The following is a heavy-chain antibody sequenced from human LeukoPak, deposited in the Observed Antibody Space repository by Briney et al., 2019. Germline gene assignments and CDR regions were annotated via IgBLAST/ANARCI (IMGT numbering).Heavy chain of an antibody. CDR1: GFTFRSYG. J-gene: IGHJ4*02. V-gene: IGHV3-30*18. CDR2: ISDDGSTD. CDR3: AKSGGRYCSTGDCYFDH. D-gene: IGHD2-8*01. Sequence: GGSLRLSCVGSGFTFRSYGMHWVRQAPGKGLEWVGVISDDGSTDFYGDFVKGRFTISRDNSKDTLYLQMNSLRTEDTAAYYCAKSGGRYCSTGDCYFDHWGQGTLVTVSS.